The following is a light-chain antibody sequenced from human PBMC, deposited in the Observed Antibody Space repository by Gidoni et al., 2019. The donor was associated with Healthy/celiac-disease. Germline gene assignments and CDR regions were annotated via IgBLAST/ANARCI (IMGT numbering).Light chain of an antibody. J-gene: IGLJ2*01. CDR3: QAYDSSLSGVV. CDR2: GNR. CDR1: GSSIGAGYE. V-gene: IGLV1-40*01. Sequence: QSVLTQPPSVSEAPGQRVTISCTGRGSSIGAGYEVHWYQQLPGTAPKLLICGNRNRPSVVPDRFSGSKSGTSASLAITGLQAEDEADYYCQAYDSSLSGVVFGGGTKLTVL.